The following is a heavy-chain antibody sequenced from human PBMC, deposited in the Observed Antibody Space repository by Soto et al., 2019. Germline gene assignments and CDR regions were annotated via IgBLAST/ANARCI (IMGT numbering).Heavy chain of an antibody. CDR2: IYYTGST. J-gene: IGHJ6*02. Sequence: TLSLTCTASGGSITINGYFWSWLRQHPGKGLEWIGFIYYTGSTYYNPSLKSRLTISVDTSKNQFSLNLTSVTAADTATYFCARGSNFYGMDVWGQGTTVTVSS. D-gene: IGHD1-26*01. V-gene: IGHV4-31*03. CDR1: GGSITINGYF. CDR3: ARGSNFYGMDV.